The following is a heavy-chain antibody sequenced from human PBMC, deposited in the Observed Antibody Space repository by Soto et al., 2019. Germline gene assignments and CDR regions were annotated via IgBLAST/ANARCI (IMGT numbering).Heavy chain of an antibody. CDR3: ARDLAGKGYCSSTSCRTSYYYYGMDV. CDR2: ISYDGSNK. V-gene: IGHV3-30-3*01. CDR1: GFTFSSYA. Sequence: GGSLRLSCAASGFTFSSYAMHWVRQAPGKGLEWVAVISYDGSNKYYADSVKGRFTISRDNSKNTLYLQMNSLRAEDTAVYYCARDLAGKGYCSSTSCRTSYYYYGMDVWGQGTTVTVSS. J-gene: IGHJ6*02. D-gene: IGHD2-2*01.